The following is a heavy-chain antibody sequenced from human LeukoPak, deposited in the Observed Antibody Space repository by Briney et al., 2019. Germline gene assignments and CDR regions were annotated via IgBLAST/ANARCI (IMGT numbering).Heavy chain of an antibody. CDR3: ARVYCSSTSCYREFDY. V-gene: IGHV3-7*01. CDR1: GFTFSTYS. D-gene: IGHD2-2*01. CDR2: IKQDGSEK. J-gene: IGHJ4*02. Sequence: GGSLRLSCAASGFTFSTYSMSWVRQAPGKGLEWVANIKQDGSEKYYVDSVKGRFTISRDNAKNSQYLQMNSLRAEDTAVYYCARVYCSSTSCYREFDYWGQGTLVTVSS.